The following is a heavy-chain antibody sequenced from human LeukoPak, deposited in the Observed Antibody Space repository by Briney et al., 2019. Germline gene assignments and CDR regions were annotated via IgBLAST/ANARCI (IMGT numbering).Heavy chain of an antibody. D-gene: IGHD2-2*01. CDR2: ISSSGGTI. Sequence: GESLKISCKGSGYSFTSYWIGWVRQAPGKGLEWVSYISSSGGTIYYADSVMGRFTISRDSAKNSLYLQMNSLRAEDTAVYYCARSSGYCSTYWGQGTLVTVSS. V-gene: IGHV3-48*04. CDR3: ARSSGYCSTY. J-gene: IGHJ4*02. CDR1: GYSFTSYW.